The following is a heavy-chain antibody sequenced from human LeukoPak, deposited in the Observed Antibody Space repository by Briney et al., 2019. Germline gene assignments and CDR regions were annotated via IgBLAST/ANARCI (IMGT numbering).Heavy chain of an antibody. CDR2: ISSDGSNK. CDR1: GFAFSNYW. J-gene: IGHJ4*02. CDR3: AGPQVVGRYFDH. D-gene: IGHD2-15*01. V-gene: IGHV3-30*01. Sequence: GGSLRLSCAASGFAFSNYWMSWVRQAPGKGLEWVAVISSDGSNKYYADSVKGRFTISRDNSKNTLYLQMNSLRAEDTAVYYCAGPQVVGRYFDHWGQGTLVTVSS.